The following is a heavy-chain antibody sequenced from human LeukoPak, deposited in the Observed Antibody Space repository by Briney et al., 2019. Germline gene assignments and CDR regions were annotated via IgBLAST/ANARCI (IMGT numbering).Heavy chain of an antibody. CDR2: INPNSGGT. Sequence: GASVKVSCKASGYTFSDYYLHWVRQAPGQGLEWMGWINPNSGGTNYPQKSQGRVTMTRDTSISTAYMELNSLTSDDTAIYYCAKGGQYSSNDHWGQGTLVTVSS. J-gene: IGHJ5*02. D-gene: IGHD6-13*01. CDR3: AKGGQYSSNDH. V-gene: IGHV1-2*02. CDR1: GYTFSDYY.